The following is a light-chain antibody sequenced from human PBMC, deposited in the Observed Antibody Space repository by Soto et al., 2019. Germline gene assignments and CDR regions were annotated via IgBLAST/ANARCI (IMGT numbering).Light chain of an antibody. V-gene: IGKV3-20*01. CDR1: QSVSSSY. J-gene: IGKJ1*01. CDR3: QQYGSSRWT. Sequence: EVVLTQSPGTLSLSPGERATLSCRASQSVSSSYLAWYQQKCGQAPRLLIYGASSRATGIPDRFGGSGSGTDFTLTISRLEAEDFAVYCCQQYGSSRWTFGQGTKVEMK. CDR2: GAS.